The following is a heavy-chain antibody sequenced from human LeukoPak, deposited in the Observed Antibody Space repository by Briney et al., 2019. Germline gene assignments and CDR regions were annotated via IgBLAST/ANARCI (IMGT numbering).Heavy chain of an antibody. V-gene: IGHV3-30*04. J-gene: IGHJ3*02. CDR2: ISYDGSNK. Sequence: GGSLRLCCAASGFTFSSYAMHWVRQATGKGLEWVAVISYDGSNKYYADSVKGRFTISRDNSKNTLYLQMNSLRAEDTAVYYCARVRRLRDDAFDIWGQGTMVTVSS. CDR1: GFTFSSYA. CDR3: ARVRRLRDDAFDI. D-gene: IGHD5-18*01.